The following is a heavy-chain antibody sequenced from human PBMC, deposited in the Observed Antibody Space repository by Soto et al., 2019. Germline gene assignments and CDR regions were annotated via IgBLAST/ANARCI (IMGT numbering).Heavy chain of an antibody. Sequence: GGSLRLSCAASGFTVSSNYMSWVRQAPGKGLEWVSVIYSGGSTYYADSVKGRFTISRDNSKNTLYLQMNSLRAEDTAVYYCARDYYYDSSGYYIDYWGQGTLVTVS. J-gene: IGHJ4*02. D-gene: IGHD3-22*01. CDR1: GFTVSSNY. V-gene: IGHV3-53*01. CDR2: IYSGGST. CDR3: ARDYYYDSSGYYIDY.